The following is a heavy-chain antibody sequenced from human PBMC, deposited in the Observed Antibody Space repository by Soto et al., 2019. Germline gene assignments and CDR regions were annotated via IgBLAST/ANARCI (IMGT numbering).Heavy chain of an antibody. CDR3: AQDQLAVADYYYGMDV. CDR1: GLTFDDYT. J-gene: IGHJ6*01. Sequence: GASVTLSCAASGLTFDDYTMHWVRQAPGKGLEWVPPIRFDGGSTYYADSVKGRFTISRGNSKNSLYLQMNSLRTEDTALYYCAQDQLAVADYYYGMDVWGHGTPVTVSS. CDR2: IRFDGGST. V-gene: IGHV3-43*01. D-gene: IGHD6-19*01.